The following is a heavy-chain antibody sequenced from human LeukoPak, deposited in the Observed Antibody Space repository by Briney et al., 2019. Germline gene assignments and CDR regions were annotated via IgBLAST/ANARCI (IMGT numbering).Heavy chain of an antibody. CDR3: AKYSSSWYGWFDP. J-gene: IGHJ5*02. CDR1: GFTFSSYA. V-gene: IGHV3-23*01. Sequence: GGSLRLSCAASGFTFSSYAMGWVRQAPGKGLEWVSVVSGSGGSPYYADSVKGRFTISRDNSKNTLYLQMNSLRAEDTAKYYCAKYSSSWYGWFDPWGQGTRVTVSS. D-gene: IGHD6-13*01. CDR2: VSGSGGSP.